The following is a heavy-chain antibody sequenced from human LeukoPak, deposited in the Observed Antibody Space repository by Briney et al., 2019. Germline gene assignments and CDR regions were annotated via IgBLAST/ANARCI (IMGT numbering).Heavy chain of an antibody. CDR2: INDGGGTT. CDR3: TNQPILAGTIDY. D-gene: IGHD3-9*01. CDR1: GFTFTTYA. Sequence: PGGSPRLSCAASGFTFTTYAMNWVRQAPGKGLEWVSTINDGGGTTYYADSVKGRFTISRDNSKNTLYLEMNNLRAEDTALYYCTNQPILAGTIDYWGQGTLVTVSS. V-gene: IGHV3-23*01. J-gene: IGHJ4*02.